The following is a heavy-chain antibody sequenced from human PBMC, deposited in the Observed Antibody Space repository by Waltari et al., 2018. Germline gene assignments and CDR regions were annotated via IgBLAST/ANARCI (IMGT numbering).Heavy chain of an antibody. CDR2: VEPEDGEA. CDR3: ATGLEDSDSASRPFDV. J-gene: IGHJ3*01. V-gene: IGHV1-69-2*01. Sequence: VLLLQSGAAVKKPGTTVKISCKVSAFTITNYYIHWVQQAPGNGLHWMGLVEPEDGEAIYAENFQGRVTMTADTSTDTVYMQLSSLTSDDTAIYYCATGLEDSDSASRPFDVWGQGTMVTVS. D-gene: IGHD1-26*01. CDR1: AFTITNYY.